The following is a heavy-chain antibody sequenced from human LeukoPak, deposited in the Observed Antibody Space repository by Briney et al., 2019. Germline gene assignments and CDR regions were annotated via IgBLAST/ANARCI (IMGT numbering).Heavy chain of an antibody. V-gene: IGHV1-18*01. CDR3: ARAYCGGDCAYNWFDP. J-gene: IGHJ5*02. D-gene: IGHD2-21*02. Sequence: ASVKVSCKASGYTFTSYGISWVRQAPGQGLEWMGWISAYNGNTNYAQKLQGRVTMTTDTSTSTAYMELRSLRSDDTAVYYCARAYCGGDCAYNWFDPWAREPWSPSPQ. CDR1: GYTFTSYG. CDR2: ISAYNGNT.